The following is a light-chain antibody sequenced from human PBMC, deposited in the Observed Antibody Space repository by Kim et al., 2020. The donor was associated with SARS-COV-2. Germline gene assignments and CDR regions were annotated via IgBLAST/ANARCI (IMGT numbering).Light chain of an antibody. J-gene: IGLJ2*01. Sequence: SYELTQPSSVSVSPGQTARITCSGDVLAKKYARWFQQKPGQAPVLVIYKDSERPSGIPERFSGSSSGTKVTLTISGAQVEDEADYYCYSAADNNRGVFGGGTQLTVL. CDR2: KDS. CDR3: YSAADNNRGV. V-gene: IGLV3-27*01. CDR1: VLAKKY.